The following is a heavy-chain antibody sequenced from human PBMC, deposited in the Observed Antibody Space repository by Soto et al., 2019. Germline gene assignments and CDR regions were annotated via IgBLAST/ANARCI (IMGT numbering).Heavy chain of an antibody. Sequence: QVQLVQSGAEVKKHGPSVKVSCKPSGGTFSPYPFNWVRQTPGQGLEWMGRIIPILDITDYSQNFQGRVTITADKSTNTAYMDLTSLRSEDTAMYFCAKGADRSGSESAFDLWRQGTLITVSS. CDR1: GGTFSPYP. J-gene: IGHJ3*01. CDR3: AKGADRSGSESAFDL. V-gene: IGHV1-69*02. CDR2: IIPILDIT. D-gene: IGHD3-22*01.